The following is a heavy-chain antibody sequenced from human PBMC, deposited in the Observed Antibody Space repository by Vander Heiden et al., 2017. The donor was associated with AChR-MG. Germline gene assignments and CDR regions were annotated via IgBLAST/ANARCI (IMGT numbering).Heavy chain of an antibody. J-gene: IGHJ4*02. CDR2: IYPSGGDT. CDR3: ARNRYYFAY. V-gene: IGHV1-46*01. CDR1: GYTFTSYP. Sequence: QVQLVQSGAEVKKPGASVKVSCRASGYTFTSYPMHWVRQAPGQGLEWMGTIYPSGGDTSYAQKFLGRVTMTRDTSTSTVYMDLSSLTSEDTAMYYCARNRYYFAYWGQGTLVTVSS.